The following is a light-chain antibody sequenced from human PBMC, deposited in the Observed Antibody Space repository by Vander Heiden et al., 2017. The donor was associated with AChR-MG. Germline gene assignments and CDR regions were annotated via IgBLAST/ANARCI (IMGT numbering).Light chain of an antibody. Sequence: QSAPTQPASVSGSPGQSITISCTGTSGDVGSYNYVSWYQQHPGKAPKRVIYDVYFRPSGVSDRVSGYKSGNTASLKISGLQPEDEADEYCSSYTIGTTIEVFGIGTKVTVL. J-gene: IGLJ1*01. CDR1: SGDVGSYNY. CDR2: DVY. CDR3: SSYTIGTTIEV. V-gene: IGLV2-14*03.